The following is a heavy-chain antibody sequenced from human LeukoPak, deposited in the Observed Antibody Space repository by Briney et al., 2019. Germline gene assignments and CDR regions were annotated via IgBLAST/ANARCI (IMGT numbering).Heavy chain of an antibody. CDR2: INPNSGGT. Sequence: VSVKVSCKASGYTFTGYYMHWVRQAPGQGLEWMGWINPNSGGTNYAQKFQGRVTMTRDTSISTAYMELSRLRSDDTAVYYCATAPVTIFGVVIIPYDYGGQGTLVTVSS. J-gene: IGHJ4*02. CDR1: GYTFTGYY. CDR3: ATAPVTIFGVVIIPYDY. D-gene: IGHD3-3*01. V-gene: IGHV1-2*02.